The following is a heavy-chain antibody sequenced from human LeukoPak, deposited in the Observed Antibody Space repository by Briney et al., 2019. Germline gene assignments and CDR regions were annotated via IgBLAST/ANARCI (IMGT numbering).Heavy chain of an antibody. CDR1: GFTFSTYG. D-gene: IGHD3-9*01. CDR3: AKLTLRYFDWMTY. J-gene: IGHJ4*02. V-gene: IGHV3-23*01. Sequence: GGSLRLSCAASGFTFSTYGMTWVRQAPGKGLEWVSAIGGSGYSTYYADSVKGRFTISRDNSKNTLYLQMNSLRAEDTAVYYCAKLTLRYFDWMTYWGQGTLVTVSS. CDR2: IGGSGYST.